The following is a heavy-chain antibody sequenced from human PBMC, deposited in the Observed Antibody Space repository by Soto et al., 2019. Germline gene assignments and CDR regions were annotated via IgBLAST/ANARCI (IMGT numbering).Heavy chain of an antibody. D-gene: IGHD2-15*01. CDR3: ARAXCSGGSCYSDYYYGMDV. V-gene: IGHV1-2*02. J-gene: IGHJ6*02. CDR1: GYTFTGYY. CDR2: INPNSGGT. Sequence: ASVKVSCKGSGYTFTGYYMHWVRQAPGQGLEWMGWINPNSGGTNYAQKFQGRVTMTRDTSISTAYMELSRLRSDDTAVYYCARAXCSGGSCYSDYYYGMDVWGQGTTVTVSS.